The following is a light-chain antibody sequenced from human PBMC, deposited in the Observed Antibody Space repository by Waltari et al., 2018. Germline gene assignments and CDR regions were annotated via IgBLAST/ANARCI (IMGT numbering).Light chain of an antibody. CDR2: NAS. V-gene: IGKV1-5*03. CDR1: QNINSW. Sequence: DIQMTQSPSTLSASVGDRVTITCRASQNINSWLAWYKQRPGKAPQLLIYNASILENGVPSRFSGSGSGTEFSLTISSLQPDDFATYYCQQYQSYFYTFGQGTKLEIK. CDR3: QQYQSYFYT. J-gene: IGKJ2*01.